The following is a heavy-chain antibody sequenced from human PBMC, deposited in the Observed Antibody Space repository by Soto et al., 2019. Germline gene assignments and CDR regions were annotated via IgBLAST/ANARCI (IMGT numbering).Heavy chain of an antibody. CDR1: GGSFSDYY. Sequence: QVQLQQWGAGLLKPSETLSLTCAVYGGSFSDYYWSWIRQTPEKGLEWIGEVSHSGSTTYNPSLKNRVTIAIDTSKNQFSLTLSSVTAADTAIYFCAREEPASRHHDYWGQGNLVTGSS. CDR2: VSHSGST. D-gene: IGHD1-26*01. V-gene: IGHV4-34*02. CDR3: AREEPASRHHDY. J-gene: IGHJ4*02.